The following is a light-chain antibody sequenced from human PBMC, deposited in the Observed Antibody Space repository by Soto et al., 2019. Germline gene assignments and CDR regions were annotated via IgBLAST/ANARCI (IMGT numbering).Light chain of an antibody. CDR3: GTWDTSLNGVV. J-gene: IGLJ2*01. Sequence: QSVLTQPPSVSAAPGQKVTISCSGSSSNIGKKYVSWYQQVPGTAPKLLIYESSERPSGIPVRFSGSKSGTSATLGITGLQTGDEAYYYCGTWDTSLNGVVFGGGTKVTVL. CDR1: SSNIGKKY. V-gene: IGLV1-51*02. CDR2: ESS.